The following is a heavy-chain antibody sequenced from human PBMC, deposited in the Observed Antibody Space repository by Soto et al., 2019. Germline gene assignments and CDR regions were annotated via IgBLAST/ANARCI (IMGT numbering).Heavy chain of an antibody. CDR3: AKDRLGGNFDY. Sequence: GGSLRLSCAASGFPFSSYGMHWVRQAPGKGLEWVATISGTGGSTYYADSVKGRFTISRDNSKNTLYLQMNSLRVEDTAVYYCAKDRLGGNFDYWGQGTQVTVSS. CDR2: ISGTGGST. V-gene: IGHV3-23*01. CDR1: GFPFSSYG. J-gene: IGHJ4*02.